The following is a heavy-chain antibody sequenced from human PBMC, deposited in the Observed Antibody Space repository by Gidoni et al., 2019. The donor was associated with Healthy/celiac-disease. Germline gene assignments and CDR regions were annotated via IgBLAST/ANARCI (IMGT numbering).Heavy chain of an antibody. CDR2: ISYDGSNK. Sequence: QVQLVESGGGVVQPGRSLRLSCAASGFTFSSYAMHWVRQAPGKGLEWVAVISYDGSNKYYADSVKGRFTISRDNSKNTLYLQMNSLRAEDTAVYYCARVRDSSGYGHYYYGMDVWGQGTTVTVSS. CDR1: GFTFSSYA. J-gene: IGHJ6*02. D-gene: IGHD3-22*01. CDR3: ARVRDSSGYGHYYYGMDV. V-gene: IGHV3-30*01.